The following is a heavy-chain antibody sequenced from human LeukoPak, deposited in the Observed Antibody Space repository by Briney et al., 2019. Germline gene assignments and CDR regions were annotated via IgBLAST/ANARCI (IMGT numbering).Heavy chain of an antibody. J-gene: IGHJ4*02. V-gene: IGHV1-18*01. Sequence: ASVKVSCKASVYTFTSYGISWVRQAPGQGLEWMGWISAYNGNTNYAQKLQGRVTMTTDTSTSTAYMELRSLRSDDTAVYYCARDGPAGPDYYDSSGYYYGYYFDYWGQGTLVTVSS. CDR1: VYTFTSYG. CDR2: ISAYNGNT. CDR3: ARDGPAGPDYYDSSGYYYGYYFDY. D-gene: IGHD3-22*01.